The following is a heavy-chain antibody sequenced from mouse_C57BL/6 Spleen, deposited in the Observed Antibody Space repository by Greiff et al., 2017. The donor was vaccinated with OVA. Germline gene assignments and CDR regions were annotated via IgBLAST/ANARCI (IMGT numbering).Heavy chain of an antibody. V-gene: IGHV1-26*01. J-gene: IGHJ2*01. D-gene: IGHD1-1*01. CDR1: GYTFTDYY. CDR3: AREDYYGSSYALYFDY. CDR2: INPNNGGT. Sequence: EVQLQQSGPELVKPGASVKISCNASGYTFTDYYMNWVKQSHGKSLEWIGDINPNNGGTSYNQKFKGKATLTVDKSSSTAYMELRSLTSEDSAVYYCAREDYYGSSYALYFDYWGQGTTLTVSS.